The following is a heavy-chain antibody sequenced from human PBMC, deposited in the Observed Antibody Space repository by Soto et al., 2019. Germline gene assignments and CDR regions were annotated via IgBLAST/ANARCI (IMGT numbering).Heavy chain of an antibody. D-gene: IGHD6-19*01. CDR1: GVAFSFYS. J-gene: IGHJ4*02. CDR2: ISGNGATT. CDR3: AKDRGGFTSGWEFFDF. V-gene: IGHV3-23*01. Sequence: EVALLESGGGLVQPGGSLRLSGEVSGVAFSFYSMSWVRQAPGKGLEWVASISGNGATTYYAASGKGRFTFSRDNSKNTVHLQMNSLRGEDTAVYYCAKDRGGFTSGWEFFDFWGQGTLVTVSS.